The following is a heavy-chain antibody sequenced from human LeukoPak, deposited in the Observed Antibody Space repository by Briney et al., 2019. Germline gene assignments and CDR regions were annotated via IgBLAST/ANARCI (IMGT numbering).Heavy chain of an antibody. D-gene: IGHD4-23*01. CDR1: GGTFSSYA. J-gene: IGHJ4*02. Sequence: SVKVSCKASGGTFSSYAISWVRQAPGQGLEWMGGIIPIFGTANYAQKFQGRVTITTDESTSTAYMELSSLRSEDTAVYYCARDKDYGGNFGTFDYWGQGTLVTVPS. V-gene: IGHV1-69*05. CDR2: IIPIFGTA. CDR3: ARDKDYGGNFGTFDY.